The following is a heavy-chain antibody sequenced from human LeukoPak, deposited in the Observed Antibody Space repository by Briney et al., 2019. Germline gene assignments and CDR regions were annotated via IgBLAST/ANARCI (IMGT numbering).Heavy chain of an antibody. CDR3: ARGDPLAPFDY. V-gene: IGHV3-53*01. CDR2: IYSGGST. CDR1: GFTVSSSY. D-gene: IGHD3-3*02. J-gene: IGHJ4*02. Sequence: GGSLRLSCAASGFTVSSSYMSWVRQAPGKGLEWVSVIYSGGSTYYADSVKGRFTISRDNSKNTLYLQMNSLRAEDTAVYYCARGDPLAPFDYWGQGTLVTVSS.